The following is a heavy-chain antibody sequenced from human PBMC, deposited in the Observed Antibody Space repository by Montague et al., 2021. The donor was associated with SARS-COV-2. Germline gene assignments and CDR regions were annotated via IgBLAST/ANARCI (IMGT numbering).Heavy chain of an antibody. D-gene: IGHD3-16*01. V-gene: IGHV3-53*01. J-gene: IGHJ4*02. CDR2: LYSDGST. CDR1: GFTVSPNY. Sequence: SLRLSCAASGFTVSPNYMNWVRQAPGKGLEWVSVLYSDGSTNYADSVKGRFTISRDKSKGTMFLQMNSLRAEDTAVYYCARGPHYDFFDYWGQGTLVSVSS. CDR3: ARGPHYDFFDY.